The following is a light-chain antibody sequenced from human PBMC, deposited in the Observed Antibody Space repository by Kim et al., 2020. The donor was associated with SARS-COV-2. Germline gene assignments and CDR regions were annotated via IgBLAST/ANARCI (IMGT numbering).Light chain of an antibody. CDR3: QQYGYSPYT. Sequence: LSPGERATPSYRASQNVSSNCLGGYQQKPGQTPRLLIYGATNRATGIPDRFSGSGSGTDFTLTINRLEPEDFAVNYGQQYGYSPYTFGQGTKLEIK. V-gene: IGKV3-20*01. CDR2: GAT. CDR1: QNVSSNC. J-gene: IGKJ2*01.